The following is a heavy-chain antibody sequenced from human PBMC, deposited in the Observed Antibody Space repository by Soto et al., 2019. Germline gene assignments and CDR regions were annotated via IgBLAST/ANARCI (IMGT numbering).Heavy chain of an antibody. CDR2: IKSDGSIT. Sequence: GGSRRLSCAASGFTFSGYWMHWVRQAPGKGLVWVSHIKSDGSITGYADSVKGRFTISRDNTKNTLYLQMNSLRVEDTAVYYCARGGTILSNWFDPWGQGTQVTVSS. CDR3: ARGGTILSNWFDP. V-gene: IGHV3-74*01. CDR1: GFTFSGYW. D-gene: IGHD3-16*01. J-gene: IGHJ5*02.